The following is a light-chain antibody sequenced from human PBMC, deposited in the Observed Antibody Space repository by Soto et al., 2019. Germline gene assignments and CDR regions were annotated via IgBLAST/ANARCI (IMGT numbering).Light chain of an antibody. V-gene: IGKV3-20*01. CDR3: QPYGSLSWT. J-gene: IGKJ1*01. CDR2: CAS. Sequence: ELVLTQSQGTLSLSPGERSTLSCIAIRIFSSPYLSLYQQKPGQTPRLLIYCASSRATGIPDRFSGSGSWADFTFTIHRLEAEDFSGYYCQPYGSLSWTFGQGTKVDIK. CDR1: RIFSSPY.